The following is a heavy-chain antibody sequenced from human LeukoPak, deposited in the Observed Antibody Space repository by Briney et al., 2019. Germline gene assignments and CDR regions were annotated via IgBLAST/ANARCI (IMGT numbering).Heavy chain of an antibody. CDR3: ARTMVRGGAATYLIEY. CDR2: IYYSGST. V-gene: IGHV4-31*03. Sequence: PSETLSLTCTVSGGSISGGPYYWNWVRQHPGKGLEWIGYIYYSGSTYYHPSLKSRVTISTDTSKNQFSLKLSSATAADTAVYYCARTMVRGGAATYLIEYWGQGTLVTVSS. D-gene: IGHD3-10*01. J-gene: IGHJ4*02. CDR1: GGSISGGPYY.